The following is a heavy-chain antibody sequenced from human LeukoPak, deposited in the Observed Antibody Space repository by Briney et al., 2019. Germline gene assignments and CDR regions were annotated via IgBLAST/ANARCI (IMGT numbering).Heavy chain of an antibody. Sequence: PSETLSLTCTVSGYSISSGYYWGWIRQPPGKGLEWIGSIYHSGSTYYNPSLKSRVTISVDTSKNQFSLKLSSVTAADTAVYYCARHAGAWFDPWGQGTLVTVSS. D-gene: IGHD4-17*01. CDR1: GYSISSGYY. CDR2: IYHSGST. CDR3: ARHAGAWFDP. J-gene: IGHJ5*02. V-gene: IGHV4-38-2*02.